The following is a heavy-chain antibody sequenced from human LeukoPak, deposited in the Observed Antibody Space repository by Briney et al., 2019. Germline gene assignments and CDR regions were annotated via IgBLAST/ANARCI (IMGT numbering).Heavy chain of an antibody. Sequence: GGSLRLSCAASGFTFSSYSMHWVRQAPGKGLEWVSFISSSSSYIYYADSVKGRFTISRDNAKNSLYLQMNSLRAEDTALYYCARRVGATAYFDYWGQGTLVTVSS. CDR2: ISSSSSYI. J-gene: IGHJ4*02. D-gene: IGHD1-26*01. V-gene: IGHV3-21*01. CDR3: ARRVGATAYFDY. CDR1: GFTFSSYS.